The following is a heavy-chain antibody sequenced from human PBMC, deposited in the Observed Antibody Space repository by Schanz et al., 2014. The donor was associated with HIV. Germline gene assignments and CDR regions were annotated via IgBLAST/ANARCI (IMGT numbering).Heavy chain of an antibody. CDR1: GYTFTDFY. CDR2: IKPNDGET. D-gene: IGHD1-1*01. Sequence: QLQLVQSGAEVKQPGASVRVSCKASGYTFTDFYIHWVRQAPGQGLEWVGYIKPNDGETYYARKFRGRVTMTRDTSISSASLELTRLRSDDTAVYFCTRNRYQLLPFDFWGQGTPVTVSS. J-gene: IGHJ4*02. V-gene: IGHV1-2*02. CDR3: TRNRYQLLPFDF.